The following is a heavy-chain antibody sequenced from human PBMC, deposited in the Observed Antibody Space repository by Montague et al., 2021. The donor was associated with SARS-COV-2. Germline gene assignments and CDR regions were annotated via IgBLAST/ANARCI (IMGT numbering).Heavy chain of an antibody. CDR3: SRVVSVPHTRGYSYGNLTSKTGSNYFDQ. Sequence: SETLSLTCAVNSSSFLPYYWSWIRQPPGGGLEWIGEVNPGGNAFYNSSRNIRVPISLSTSTSQFSLRLTSVTAADTAVYYCSRVVSVPHTRGYSYGNLTSKTGSNYFDQWGQGTLVTVPS. CDR1: SSSFLPYY. D-gene: IGHD5-18*01. CDR2: VNPGGNA. V-gene: IGHV4-34*01. J-gene: IGHJ4*02.